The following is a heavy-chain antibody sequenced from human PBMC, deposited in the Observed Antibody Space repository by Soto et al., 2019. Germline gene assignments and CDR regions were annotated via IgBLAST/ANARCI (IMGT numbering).Heavy chain of an antibody. J-gene: IGHJ4*02. CDR2: ISSSGSTI. Sequence: HPGGSLRLSCAASGFTFSSYSMNWVRQAPGKGLEWVSYISSSGSTIYYADSVKGRFTISRDNAKNSLYLQMNSLRAEDTAVYYCARVYYYGSGSGEHHEYFDYWGQGTLVPVSS. CDR3: ARVYYYGSGSGEHHEYFDY. CDR1: GFTFSSYS. D-gene: IGHD3-10*01. V-gene: IGHV3-48*04.